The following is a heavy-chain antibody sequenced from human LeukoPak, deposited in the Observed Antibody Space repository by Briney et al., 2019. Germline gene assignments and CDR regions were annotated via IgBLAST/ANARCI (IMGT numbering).Heavy chain of an antibody. CDR3: ARDDGFTTPQITGYFDY. V-gene: IGHV3-21*01. CDR1: GFTFSSYS. J-gene: IGHJ4*02. D-gene: IGHD3-16*01. CDR2: ISSSSSYI. Sequence: GGSLRLSCAASGFTFSSYSMNWVRQAPGKGLEWVSSISSSSSYIYYADSVKGRFTISRDNAKNSLYLQMNSLRAEDTAVYYCARDDGFTTPQITGYFDYWGQGTLVTVPS.